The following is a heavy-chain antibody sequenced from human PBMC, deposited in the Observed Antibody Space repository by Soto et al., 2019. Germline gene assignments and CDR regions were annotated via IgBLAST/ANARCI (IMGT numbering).Heavy chain of an antibody. CDR1: GGTFSSYT. CDR3: ARPSCGAACYYYGMDV. V-gene: IGHV1-69*12. D-gene: IGHD2-21*01. Sequence: QVQLEQSGAEVKKPGSSVKVSCKASGGTFSSYTISWVRQAPGQGLEWMGGIIPTFGTADYAQKFQGRVTITADESTSTGYMELSSLRSEDTALYYCARPSCGAACYYYGMDVWGQGTAVTVSS. CDR2: IIPTFGTA. J-gene: IGHJ6*02.